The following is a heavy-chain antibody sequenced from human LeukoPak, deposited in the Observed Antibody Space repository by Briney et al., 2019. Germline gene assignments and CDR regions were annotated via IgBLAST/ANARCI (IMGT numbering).Heavy chain of an antibody. CDR3: AKASLVVDYYYYYGMDV. J-gene: IGHJ6*02. D-gene: IGHD2-15*01. CDR2: ISWNSGSI. Sequence: SLRLSCAASGFTFDDYAMHWVRRAPGKGLEWVSGISWNSGSIGYADSVKGRFTISRDNAKNSLYLQMNSLRAEDTALYYCAKASLVVDYYYYYGMDVWGQGTTVTVSS. CDR1: GFTFDDYA. V-gene: IGHV3-9*01.